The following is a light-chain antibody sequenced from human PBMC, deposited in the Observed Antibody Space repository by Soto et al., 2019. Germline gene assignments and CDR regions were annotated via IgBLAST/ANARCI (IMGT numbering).Light chain of an antibody. CDR1: QTVDSRS. CDR3: QQYGSSPWT. J-gene: IGKJ1*01. CDR2: GPS. Sequence: EIVLTQSPGTLSLSPGETATLSCRASQTVDSRSLARYQQKPGQAPRLLLFGPSGRAAGIPDRFSGSVSGIDYTLTINRLEPEDFAVYYCQQYGSSPWTFGQGTRVEIK. V-gene: IGKV3-20*01.